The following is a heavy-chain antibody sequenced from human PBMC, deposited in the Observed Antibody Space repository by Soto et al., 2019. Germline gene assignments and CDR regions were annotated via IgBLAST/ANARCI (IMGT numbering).Heavy chain of an antibody. J-gene: IGHJ4*02. CDR1: GFTFSSYG. Sequence: LMISCAASGFTFSSYGMHWVRQAPGKGLEWVAVISYDGSNKYYADSVKGRFTISRDNSKNTLYLQMNSLRAADTAAYYCPGPSSCLYVGTLYWGQGALVTVS. V-gene: IGHV3-30*03. CDR3: PGPSSCLYVGTLY. D-gene: IGHD6-19*01. CDR2: ISYDGSNK.